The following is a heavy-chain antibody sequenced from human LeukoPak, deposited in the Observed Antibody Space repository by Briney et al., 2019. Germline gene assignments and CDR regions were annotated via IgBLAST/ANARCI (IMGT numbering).Heavy chain of an antibody. CDR1: RFTFSSYA. D-gene: IGHD3-22*01. Sequence: GGSLRLSCAASRFTFSSYAMSWVRQAPGKGLEWVSAISGSGGSTYYADSVKGRFTISRDNSKNTLYLQMNSLRAEDTAVYYCAKVPPYYYDSSGYLLDYWGQGTLVTVSS. CDR3: AKVPPYYYDSSGYLLDY. CDR2: ISGSGGST. J-gene: IGHJ4*02. V-gene: IGHV3-23*01.